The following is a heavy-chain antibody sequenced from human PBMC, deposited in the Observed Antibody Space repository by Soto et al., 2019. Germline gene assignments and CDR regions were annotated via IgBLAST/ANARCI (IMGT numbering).Heavy chain of an antibody. J-gene: IGHJ4*02. CDR3: ASNYDYIWGSSAPMDY. V-gene: IGHV3-33*03. D-gene: IGHD3-16*01. CDR1: GFTFSNYG. Sequence: PGGSLRLSCAASGFTFSNYGMHWVRQAPGKGLEWVAVIWYDGSNEYYADSVQGRFTISRDNAKNSLYLQMNSLRAEDTAVYYCASNYDYIWGSSAPMDYWGQGTLVTVSS. CDR2: IWYDGSNE.